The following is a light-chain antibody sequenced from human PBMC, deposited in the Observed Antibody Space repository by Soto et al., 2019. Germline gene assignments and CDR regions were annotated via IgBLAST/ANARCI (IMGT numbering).Light chain of an antibody. CDR2: GAS. Sequence: EIVLTQSPGTLSLSPGERATLSCRASQTVSNNYLAWYQQKPGQAPSLLIYGASRRATGIPDRFSGSGSGTDFALTISRLEPEDFAGYYCQQYVSDRTFGQGTKVEIK. CDR1: QTVSNNY. V-gene: IGKV3-20*01. CDR3: QQYVSDRT. J-gene: IGKJ1*01.